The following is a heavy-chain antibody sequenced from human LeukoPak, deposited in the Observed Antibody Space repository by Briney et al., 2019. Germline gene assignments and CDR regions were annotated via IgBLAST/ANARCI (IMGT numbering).Heavy chain of an antibody. J-gene: IGHJ4*02. V-gene: IGHV3-30*04. Sequence: GGSLRLSCAASGFTFSSYAMHWVRQAPGKGLEWVAVISYDGSNKYYADSVKGRFTISRDNSKNTLYLQMNSLRAEDTAVYYCASLSTSSGQQFDYWGQGILVTVSS. D-gene: IGHD2-2*01. CDR2: ISYDGSNK. CDR3: ASLSTSSGQQFDY. CDR1: GFTFSSYA.